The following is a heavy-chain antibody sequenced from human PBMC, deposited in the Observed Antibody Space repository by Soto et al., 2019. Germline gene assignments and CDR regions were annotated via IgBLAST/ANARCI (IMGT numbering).Heavy chain of an antibody. V-gene: IGHV1-18*01. Sequence: SGYTFTSYGISWVRQAPGQGLEWMGWISAYNGNTNFTQKLQGRVTMTTDTSTSTAYMELRSLRSDDTAVYYCAREGYYGSGTYNPRDMDVWGQGTTVTVSS. CDR1: GYTFTSYG. J-gene: IGHJ6*02. CDR2: ISAYNGNT. D-gene: IGHD3-10*01. CDR3: AREGYYGSGTYNPRDMDV.